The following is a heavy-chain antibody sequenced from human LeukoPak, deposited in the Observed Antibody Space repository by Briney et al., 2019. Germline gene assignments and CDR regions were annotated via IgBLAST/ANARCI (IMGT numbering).Heavy chain of an antibody. V-gene: IGHV3-66*01. Sequence: GGSLRLSCAASGFTVSSNYMSWVRRAPGKGLEWVSVIYSGGSTYYADSVKGRFTISRDNSKNTLYLQMNSLRAEDTAVYYCARGAVAAADAFFDQWGQGTLVTVSS. CDR2: IYSGGST. CDR3: ARGAVAAADAFFDQ. J-gene: IGHJ4*02. D-gene: IGHD6-13*01. CDR1: GFTVSSNY.